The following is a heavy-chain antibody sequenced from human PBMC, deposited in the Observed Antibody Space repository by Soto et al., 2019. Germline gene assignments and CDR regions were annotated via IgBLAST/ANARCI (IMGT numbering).Heavy chain of an antibody. Sequence: SETLSLTCTVSGGSVSSGDYYWSWIRQPPGKGLEWIGNTYYSGSTNYNPSLKSRATISVDTSKNQFSLKVSSATAADTAVYYCARIPVDTSLIYRFDPWGQGTLVTVSS. V-gene: IGHV4-61*08. J-gene: IGHJ5*02. CDR3: ARIPVDTSLIYRFDP. CDR2: TYYSGST. CDR1: GGSVSSGDYY. D-gene: IGHD5-18*01.